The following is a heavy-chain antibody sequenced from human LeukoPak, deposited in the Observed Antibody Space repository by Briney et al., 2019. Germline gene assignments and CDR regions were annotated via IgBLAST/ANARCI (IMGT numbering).Heavy chain of an antibody. Sequence: GGSLRLSCAASGYTFRDHGMAWLRQVPGRGLEWLASVNGAGIGTHYAPTVKGRFTISRDNSKNTAYLQMSTLRADDTAIYYCAKVSVCFACYFDYWGQGILVTVSS. J-gene: IGHJ4*02. D-gene: IGHD3-10*02. V-gene: IGHV3-23*01. CDR2: VNGAGIGT. CDR1: GYTFRDHG. CDR3: AKVSVCFACYFDY.